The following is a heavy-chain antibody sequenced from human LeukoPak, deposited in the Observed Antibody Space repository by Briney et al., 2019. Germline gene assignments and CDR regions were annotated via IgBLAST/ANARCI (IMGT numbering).Heavy chain of an antibody. V-gene: IGHV4-34*01. CDR1: GGSFSGYY. CDR2: INHSGST. Sequence: SETLSLTCAVYGGSFSGYYWSWIRQPPGKGLEWIGEINHSGSTNYNPSLKSRVTISVDTSKNQFSLKLSSVTAADTAVYYCASAAFDILTGYSTENFDYWGQGTLVTASS. D-gene: IGHD3-9*01. J-gene: IGHJ4*02. CDR3: ASAAFDILTGYSTENFDY.